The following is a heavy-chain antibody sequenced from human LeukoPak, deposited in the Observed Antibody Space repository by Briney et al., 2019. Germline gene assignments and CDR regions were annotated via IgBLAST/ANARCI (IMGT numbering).Heavy chain of an antibody. D-gene: IGHD3-22*01. Sequence: GGSLRLSCAASGFTFSNAWMSWVRQAPGKGLEWVGRIKSKTDGGATDYAAPVKGRFTISRDDSKNTLYLQMNSLKTEDTAVYYCTTLSGYYPRDFDYWGQGTLVTVSS. CDR1: GFTFSNAW. V-gene: IGHV3-15*01. CDR3: TTLSGYYPRDFDY. CDR2: IKSKTDGGAT. J-gene: IGHJ4*02.